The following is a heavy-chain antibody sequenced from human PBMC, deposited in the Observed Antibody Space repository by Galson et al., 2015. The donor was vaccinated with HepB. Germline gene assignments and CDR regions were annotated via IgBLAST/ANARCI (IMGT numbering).Heavy chain of an antibody. D-gene: IGHD4-11*01. CDR3: ARGGTVTIYYYYMDV. Sequence: SVKVSCKASGGTFSSYAISWVRQAPGQGLEWMGGIIPILGIANYAQKFQGRVTITADKSTSTAYMELSSLRSEDTAVYYCARGGTVTIYYYYMDVWGKGTTVTVSS. V-gene: IGHV1-69*10. CDR2: IIPILGIA. CDR1: GGTFSSYA. J-gene: IGHJ6*03.